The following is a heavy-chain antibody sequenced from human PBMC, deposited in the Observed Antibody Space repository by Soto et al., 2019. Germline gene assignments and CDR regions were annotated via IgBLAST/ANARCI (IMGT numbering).Heavy chain of an antibody. V-gene: IGHV3-23*01. CDR1: GFTFSSYA. CDR3: AKDLEQWLVEGYFDY. Sequence: PVGSLRLSCAASGFTFSSYAMSWVRQAPGKGLEWVSAISGSGGSTYYADSVKGRFTISRDNSKNTLYLQMNSLRAEDTAVYYCAKDLEQWLVEGYFDYWGQGTLVTVSS. D-gene: IGHD6-19*01. CDR2: ISGSGGST. J-gene: IGHJ4*02.